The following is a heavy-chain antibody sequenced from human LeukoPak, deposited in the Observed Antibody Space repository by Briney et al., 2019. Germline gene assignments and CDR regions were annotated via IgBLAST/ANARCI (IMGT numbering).Heavy chain of an antibody. CDR3: ARDPGYCSGGSCYSTLDY. J-gene: IGHJ4*02. V-gene: IGHV3-11*01. CDR1: GFTFSDYY. Sequence: GGSLRLSCAASGFTFSDYYMSWIHQAPGKGLEWVSYISSSGSTIYYADSVKGRFTISRDNAKNSLYLQMNSLRAEDTAVYYCARDPGYCSGGSCYSTLDYWGQGTLVTVSS. D-gene: IGHD2-15*01. CDR2: ISSSGSTI.